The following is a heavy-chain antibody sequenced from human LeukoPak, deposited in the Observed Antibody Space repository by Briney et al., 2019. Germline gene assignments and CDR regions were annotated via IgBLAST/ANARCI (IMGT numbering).Heavy chain of an antibody. CDR2: IRYGGSNK. CDR3: AKHRRVATIRAPFDY. J-gene: IGHJ4*02. D-gene: IGHD5-12*01. Sequence: PGGSLRLSCAASGFTFSSYGMHWVRQAPGKGLEWVAFIRYGGSNKYYADSVKGRFTISRDNSKNTLYLQMNSLRAEDTAVYYCAKHRRVATIRAPFDYWGQGTLVTVSS. V-gene: IGHV3-30*02. CDR1: GFTFSSYG.